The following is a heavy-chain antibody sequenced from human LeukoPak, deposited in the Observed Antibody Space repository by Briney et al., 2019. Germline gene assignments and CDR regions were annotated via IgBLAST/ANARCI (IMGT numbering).Heavy chain of an antibody. CDR2: IYYSGST. D-gene: IGHD2/OR15-2a*01. Sequence: PSETLSLTCTVSGGSISSYYWSWIRQPPGKGLEWIGYIYYSGSTNYNPSLKSRVTISVDTSKNQFSLKLSSVTAADTAVYYCARHPYFPYYMDVWGKGTTVTVSS. V-gene: IGHV4-59*01. J-gene: IGHJ6*03. CDR3: ARHPYFPYYMDV. CDR1: GGSISSYY.